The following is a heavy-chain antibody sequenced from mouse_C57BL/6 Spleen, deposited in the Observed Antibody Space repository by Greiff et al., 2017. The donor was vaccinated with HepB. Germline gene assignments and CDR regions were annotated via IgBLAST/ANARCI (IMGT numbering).Heavy chain of an antibody. CDR1: GYTFTDYE. D-gene: IGHD2-5*01. V-gene: IGHV1-15*01. CDR3: TRSAYYSNYDYFDY. CDR2: IAPETGGT. J-gene: IGHJ2*01. Sequence: QVQLQQSGAELVRPGASVTLSCKASGYTFTDYEMHWVKQTPVHGLEWIGAIAPETGGTAYNQKFKGKAILTADKSSSTAYMELRSLTSEDSAVYYCTRSAYYSNYDYFDYWGQGTTLTVSS.